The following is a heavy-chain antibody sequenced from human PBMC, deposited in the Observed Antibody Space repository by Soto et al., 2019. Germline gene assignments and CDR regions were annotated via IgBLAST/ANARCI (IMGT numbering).Heavy chain of an antibody. D-gene: IGHD3-22*01. CDR3: ARDRGPSSGYYPYWFDP. CDR2: IIPIFGTA. V-gene: IGHV1-69*12. CDR1: GGTFSSYA. Sequence: QVQLVQSGAEVKKPGSSVKVSCKASGGTFSSYAISWVRQAPGQGLEWMGEIIPIFGTANYAQKFQGRVTITAHAPKSKXDMELSSLRSEETAVYYCARDRGPSSGYYPYWFDPWGQGTLVTVSS. J-gene: IGHJ5*02.